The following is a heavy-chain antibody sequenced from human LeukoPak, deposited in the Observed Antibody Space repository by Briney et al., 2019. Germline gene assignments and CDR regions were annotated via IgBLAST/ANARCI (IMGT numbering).Heavy chain of an antibody. CDR2: MSYDGSNK. J-gene: IGHJ4*02. D-gene: IGHD3-22*01. V-gene: IGHV3-30*03. CDR3: ATVDLYDSSGYYYRTGFDY. CDR1: GFTFSSYG. Sequence: PGGSLRLSCAASGFTFSSYGMHWVRQAPGKGLEWVAVMSYDGSNKYYADSVKGRFTISRDNSKNTLYLQMNSLRAEDTAVYYCATVDLYDSSGYYYRTGFDYWGQGTLVTVSS.